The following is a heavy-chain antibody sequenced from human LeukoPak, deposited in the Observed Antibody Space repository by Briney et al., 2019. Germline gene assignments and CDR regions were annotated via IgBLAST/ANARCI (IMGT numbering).Heavy chain of an antibody. CDR3: AKEDSSSWSIDY. J-gene: IGHJ4*02. CDR2: IRYDGSNK. CDR1: GFTFSSYG. V-gene: IGHV3-30*02. D-gene: IGHD6-13*01. Sequence: PGGSLRLSCAASGFTFSSYGMHWVRQAPGKGLEWVAFIRYDGSNKYYADSVKGRFTISRDNSKNTLYLQMNTLRAEDTAVYYCAKEDSSSWSIDYWGQGGLVTVSS.